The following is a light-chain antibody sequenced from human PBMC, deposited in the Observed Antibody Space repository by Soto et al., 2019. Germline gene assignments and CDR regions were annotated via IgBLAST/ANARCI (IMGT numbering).Light chain of an antibody. V-gene: IGKV3-20*01. CDR1: QSVSSSF. CDR2: GAS. J-gene: IGKJ4*01. CDR3: QQYGSSPLT. Sequence: EIVLTQSPGTLALSPGERATLSCRASQSVSSSFLAWYQPKPGQAPRLLIYGASGRATGIPDRFSGSGSGTDFTLTLSRLEPEDVAVYYWQQYGSSPLTFGGGTKVEIK.